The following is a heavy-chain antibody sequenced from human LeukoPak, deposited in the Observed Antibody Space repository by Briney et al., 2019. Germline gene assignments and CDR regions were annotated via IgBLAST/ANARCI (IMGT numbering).Heavy chain of an antibody. Sequence: GGSLRLSCAASGFTFSSYGMHWVRQAPGKGLEWVAVISYDGSNKYYADSVKGRFTISRDNSKNTLYLQMNSLRAEDTALYYCARDGHGVPLDYWGQGTLVTVSP. CDR2: ISYDGSNK. D-gene: IGHD4-17*01. V-gene: IGHV3-30*03. J-gene: IGHJ4*02. CDR1: GFTFSSYG. CDR3: ARDGHGVPLDY.